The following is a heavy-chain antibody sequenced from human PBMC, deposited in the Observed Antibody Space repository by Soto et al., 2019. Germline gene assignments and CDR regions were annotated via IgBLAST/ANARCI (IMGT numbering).Heavy chain of an antibody. CDR2: IYYSGST. D-gene: IGHD1-26*01. CDR1: GGSSSSYY. Sequence: SETLSLTCTVAGGSSSSYYWSWIRQPPGKGLEWIGYIYYSGSTNYNPSLKSRISINPDTPNNQVSLQLNSVTPDDTAVYYCARLIGNSWLDSRGQGTLVTVSS. CDR3: ARLIGNSWLDS. V-gene: IGHV4-59*08. J-gene: IGHJ5*01.